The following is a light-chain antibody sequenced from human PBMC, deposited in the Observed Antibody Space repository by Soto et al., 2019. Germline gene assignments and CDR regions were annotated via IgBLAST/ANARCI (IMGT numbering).Light chain of an antibody. CDR1: QSVLYSTNNKNY. V-gene: IGKV4-1*01. CDR2: WAS. CDR3: QQYYTNPFT. J-gene: IGKJ4*01. Sequence: DFVMTQSPDSLAVSLGERATINCKSSQSVLYSTNNKNYLAWYQQKPGQPPKLLIYWASTRESGVPDRFSGSESGTAFTLTSTSLQAEDVALYFYQQYYTNPFTFGGGTKVEIK.